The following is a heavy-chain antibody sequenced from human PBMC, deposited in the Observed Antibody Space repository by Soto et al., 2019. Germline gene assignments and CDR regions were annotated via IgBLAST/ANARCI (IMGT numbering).Heavy chain of an antibody. D-gene: IGHD2-15*01. CDR2: ISGSGGST. J-gene: IGHJ6*02. Sequence: EVQLLESGGGLVQPGGSLRLSCAASGFTFSSYAMSWVRQAPGKGLEWVSAISGSGGSTYYADSVKGRFTISRDNSKNTLYLQMNSLRAEDTAVYYCAKGAAYCSGGSCFVPPYYYYGMDVWGQGTTVTVSS. CDR1: GFTFSSYA. V-gene: IGHV3-23*01. CDR3: AKGAAYCSGGSCFVPPYYYYGMDV.